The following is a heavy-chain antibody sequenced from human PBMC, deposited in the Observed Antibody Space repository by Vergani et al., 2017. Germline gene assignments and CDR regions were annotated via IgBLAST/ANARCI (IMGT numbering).Heavy chain of an antibody. J-gene: IGHJ5*02. CDR3: ARDLRLLYNRFDP. D-gene: IGHD1-14*01. CDR2: TWYDGNNK. Sequence: QVQLVESGGGVVQPGRSLRLSCAASGDTFNQYGMHWVRQAPGKGLEWVAVTWYDGNNKQYADSVKGRFTISRDNSKSTMYLKMNSLRDEDTGVYYCARDLRLLYNRFDPWGQGTLVTVSS. CDR1: GDTFNQYG. V-gene: IGHV3-33*01.